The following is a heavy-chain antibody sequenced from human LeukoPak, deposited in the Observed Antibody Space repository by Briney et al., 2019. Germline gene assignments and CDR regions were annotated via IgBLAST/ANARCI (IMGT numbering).Heavy chain of an antibody. CDR3: ALSCSGGNCYAGAEDY. V-gene: IGHV4-34*01. D-gene: IGHD2-15*01. Sequence: SEALSLTCAVYGGSFSGYYWSWIRQPPGKGLEWIGEINHSGSTNYNPSLKSRVTISVDTSKNQFSLKLSSVTAADTAVYYCALSCSGGNCYAGAEDYWGQGTLVTVSS. CDR1: GGSFSGYY. CDR2: INHSGST. J-gene: IGHJ4*02.